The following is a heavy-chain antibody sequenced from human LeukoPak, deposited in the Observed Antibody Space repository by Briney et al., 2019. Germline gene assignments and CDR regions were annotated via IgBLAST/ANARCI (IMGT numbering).Heavy chain of an antibody. J-gene: IGHJ3*02. CDR1: GFTFSSYW. CDR3: SREGRTYYDFWSGYSYAFDI. CDR2: IKQDGSEK. Sequence: GGSLRLSCAASGFTFSSYWMSWVRQAPGKGLEWVANIKQDGSEKYYVDSVKGRFTISRDNAKNSLYLQMNSLRAEDTAVYYCSREGRTYYDFWSGYSYAFDIWGQGTMVTVSS. D-gene: IGHD3-3*01. V-gene: IGHV3-7*01.